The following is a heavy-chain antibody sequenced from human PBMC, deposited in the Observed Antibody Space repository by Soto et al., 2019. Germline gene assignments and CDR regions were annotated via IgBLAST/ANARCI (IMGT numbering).Heavy chain of an antibody. D-gene: IGHD3-22*01. J-gene: IGHJ4*02. Sequence: GWSLRLSCAASGFTVSSNYMSWVRQAPGKGLEWVSVIYSGGSTYYADSVKGRFTISRDNSKNTLYLQMNSLRAEDTAVYYCARGRSGCYPPFDYWGQGTLVTVSS. CDR3: ARGRSGCYPPFDY. V-gene: IGHV3-53*01. CDR1: GFTVSSNY. CDR2: IYSGGST.